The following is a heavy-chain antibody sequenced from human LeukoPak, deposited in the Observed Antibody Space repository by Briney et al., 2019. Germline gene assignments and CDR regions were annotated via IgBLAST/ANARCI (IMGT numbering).Heavy chain of an antibody. D-gene: IGHD5-18*01. CDR1: GFTFSIYE. CDR2: ISSGGNTI. CDR3: AREGTAMVSFDY. Sequence: GGSLRLSCAASGFTFSIYEMNWVRQAPGKGLEWVSYISSGGNTIYYADSVKGRFTISRDNAKNSLYLQMNSLRAEDTAVYYCAREGTAMVSFDYWGQGTLVTVSS. J-gene: IGHJ4*02. V-gene: IGHV3-48*03.